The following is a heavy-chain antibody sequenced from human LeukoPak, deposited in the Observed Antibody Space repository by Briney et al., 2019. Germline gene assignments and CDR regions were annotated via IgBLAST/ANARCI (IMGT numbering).Heavy chain of an antibody. CDR2: ISGSGGTT. CDR1: GFTFSSYA. Sequence: GGSLRLSCAASGFTFSSYAMSWVRQAPGKGLEWVSVISGSGGTTYYADSVKGRFTISKDNSKNTLYMQMNSLRAEDTAVYYCAKAQSGYSNLEYWGQGTLVTISS. J-gene: IGHJ4*02. D-gene: IGHD4-11*01. V-gene: IGHV3-23*01. CDR3: AKAQSGYSNLEY.